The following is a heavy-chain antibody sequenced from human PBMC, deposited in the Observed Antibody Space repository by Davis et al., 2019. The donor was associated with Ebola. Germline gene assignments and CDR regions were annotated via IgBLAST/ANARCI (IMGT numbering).Heavy chain of an antibody. CDR1: GFSLSTSGVG. V-gene: IGHV2-5*01. Sequence: SGPTLVKPTQTLTLTCTFSGFSLSTSGVGVGWIRQPPGKALEWLALIYWNDDKRYSPSLKSRLTITKDTSKNQVVLTMTNMDPVDTATYYCARIRMVANYYYYGMDVWGQGTTVTVSS. J-gene: IGHJ6*02. CDR2: IYWNDDK. CDR3: ARIRMVANYYYYGMDV. D-gene: IGHD4/OR15-4a*01.